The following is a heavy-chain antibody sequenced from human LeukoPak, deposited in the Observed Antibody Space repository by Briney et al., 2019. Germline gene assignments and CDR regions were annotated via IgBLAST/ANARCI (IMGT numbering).Heavy chain of an antibody. CDR2: IIPMFGIA. CDR3: ARVFLERRRDYYYCGMDV. CDR1: GGTFSSYA. J-gene: IGHJ6*02. Sequence: ASVKVSCKASGGTFSSYAISWVRQAPGQGLEWMGRIIPMFGIANYAQKFQGRVTITADKSTSTAYMELSSLRSEDTAVYYCARVFLERRRDYYYCGMDVWGQGTTVTVSS. D-gene: IGHD1-1*01. V-gene: IGHV1-69*04.